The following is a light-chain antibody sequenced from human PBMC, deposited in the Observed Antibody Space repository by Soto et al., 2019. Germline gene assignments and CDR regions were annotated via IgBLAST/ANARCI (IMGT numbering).Light chain of an antibody. Sequence: VLTQPASVSGSPGQSITISCTGTSSDVGGYNYVSWYQQHPGKAPKLMIYEVSNRPSGVSNRFSGSKSGNTASLTISGLQAEDEADYYCSSYTSSSPYVFGTGTKVTVL. CDR2: EVS. CDR3: SSYTSSSPYV. V-gene: IGLV2-14*01. J-gene: IGLJ1*01. CDR1: SSDVGGYNY.